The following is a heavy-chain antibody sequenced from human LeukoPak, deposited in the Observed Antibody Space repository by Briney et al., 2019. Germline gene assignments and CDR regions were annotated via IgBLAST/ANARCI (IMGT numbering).Heavy chain of an antibody. CDR1: GYTFTGYY. J-gene: IGHJ6*03. V-gene: IGHV1-2*02. D-gene: IGHD3-10*01. CDR3: ARAGLASHLWFGELGYYMDV. CDR2: INPNSGGT. Sequence: APVKVSCKASGYTFTGYYMHWVRQAPGQGLEWMGWINPNSGGTNYAQKFQGRVTMTRDTSISTAYMELSRLRSDDTAVYYCARAGLASHLWFGELGYYMDVWGKGTTVTVSS.